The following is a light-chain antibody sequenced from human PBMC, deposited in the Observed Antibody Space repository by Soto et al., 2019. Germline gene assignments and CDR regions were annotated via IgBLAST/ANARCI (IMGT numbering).Light chain of an antibody. CDR3: QQYNNLPPDT. Sequence: VLTQSPGTLSLPPGERATLFCRAGQSVSSSDLAWYQQKPDQAPRLLIYGASSRATGIPDRFSGSGSGTDFTLTISSLQSEDFAVYFCQQYNNLPPDTFGQGTKLEIK. V-gene: IGKV3-20*01. J-gene: IGKJ2*01. CDR2: GAS. CDR1: QSVSSSD.